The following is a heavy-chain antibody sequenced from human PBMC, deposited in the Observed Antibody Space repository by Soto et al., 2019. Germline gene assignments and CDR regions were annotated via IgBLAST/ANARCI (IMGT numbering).Heavy chain of an antibody. J-gene: IGHJ5*02. CDR2: ISGSGTSM. CDR3: ARDPRKLGFDP. D-gene: IGHD6-6*01. Sequence: QAQLAESGGGLVEPGGSLRLSCAASGFTFSSYYMNWVRQRPGEGLEWISCISGSGTSMAYADSVKSRFTISTDNAKNSLHLQMNSLSADDTAVDYCARDPRKLGFDPWGQGTLVTVSS. V-gene: IGHV3-11*01. CDR1: GFTFSSYY.